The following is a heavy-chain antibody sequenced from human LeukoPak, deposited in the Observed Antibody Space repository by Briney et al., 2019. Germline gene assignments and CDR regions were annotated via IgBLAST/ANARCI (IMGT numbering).Heavy chain of an antibody. D-gene: IGHD3-22*01. CDR3: ARHVEYYYDSSGYYYRAFDI. CDR1: GYTFTIYW. V-gene: IGHV5-51*01. Sequence: GESLKISCKGSGYTFTIYWIGWVRQMPGKGLEWMGIIYPGDSDTRYSPSFQGQVTISADKSISTAYLQWSSLKASDTAMYYCARHVEYYYDSSGYYYRAFDIWGQGTMVTVSS. J-gene: IGHJ3*02. CDR2: IYPGDSDT.